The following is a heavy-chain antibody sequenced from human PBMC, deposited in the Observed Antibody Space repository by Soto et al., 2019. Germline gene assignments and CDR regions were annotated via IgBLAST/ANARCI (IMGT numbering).Heavy chain of an antibody. V-gene: IGHV3-66*01. CDR3: AREGPSQAAAGSYMDV. D-gene: IGHD6-13*01. CDR1: GFTVSSNY. Sequence: PGGSLRLSCAASGFTVSSNYMSWVRQAPGKGLEWVSVIYSGGSTYYADSVKGRFTISRDNSKNTLYLQMNSLRAEDTAVYYCAREGPSQAAAGSYMDVWGKGTTVTVSS. CDR2: IYSGGST. J-gene: IGHJ6*03.